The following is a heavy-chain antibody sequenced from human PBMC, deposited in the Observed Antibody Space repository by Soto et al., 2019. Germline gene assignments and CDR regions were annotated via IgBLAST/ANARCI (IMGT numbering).Heavy chain of an antibody. J-gene: IGHJ6*02. Sequence: EVQLLESGGGLVQPGGSLRLSCTVSGFTFSSYAMTWVRQAPGKGLEWVSAISGTGGGTYYADSVKGRFTISRDNSKNPLYLQLDSLRVEDTALYYCAKDREWFGEFPYYYYGMNVWGQGTTVTVSS. CDR1: GFTFSSYA. CDR2: ISGTGGGT. V-gene: IGHV3-23*01. CDR3: AKDREWFGEFPYYYYGMNV. D-gene: IGHD3-10*01.